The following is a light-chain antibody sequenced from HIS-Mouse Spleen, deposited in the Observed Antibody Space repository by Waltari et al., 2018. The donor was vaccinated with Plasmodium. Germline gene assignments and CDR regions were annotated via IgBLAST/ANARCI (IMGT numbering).Light chain of an antibody. V-gene: IGKV3-20*01. CDR3: QQYGSSSWT. CDR2: GAS. Sequence: EIVLTQSPATLSLPPGDTANPSCRASQSVSSSYLAWYQQKPVQAPRLLIYGASSRATGIPDSVSGSGSGTDFTLTISRLEPEDFAVYYCQQYGSSSWTFGQGTKVEIK. CDR1: QSVSSSY. J-gene: IGKJ1*01.